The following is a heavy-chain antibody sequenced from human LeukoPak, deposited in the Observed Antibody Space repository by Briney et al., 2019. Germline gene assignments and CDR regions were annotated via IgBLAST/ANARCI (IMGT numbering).Heavy chain of an antibody. CDR3: ARGLISSGWSNTYYYYGIDV. CDR2: INHSGST. Sequence: PSETLSLTCAVYGGSFSGYYWSWISQPPGKGLEWIGEINHSGSTNYNPSLKSRVTLSVDTSKNQFSLKLSSVTAADTAVYYCARGLISSGWSNTYYYYGIDVWGQGTTVTVSS. J-gene: IGHJ6*02. D-gene: IGHD6-19*01. V-gene: IGHV4-34*01. CDR1: GGSFSGYY.